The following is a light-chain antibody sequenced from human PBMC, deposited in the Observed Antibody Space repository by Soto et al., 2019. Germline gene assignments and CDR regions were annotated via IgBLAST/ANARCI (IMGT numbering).Light chain of an antibody. V-gene: IGKV3-15*01. J-gene: IGKJ1*01. CDR2: GAS. CDR3: QHYSTWLWT. Sequence: EIVMTQSPATPSVSPGERTTLSCRASQSVSSKLAWYQQKPGQGPRLLIYGASTRATGIPARFSGTGSGTECTLTISSLQYDDFAVYYCQHYSTWLWTFGQGTKVEIK. CDR1: QSVSSK.